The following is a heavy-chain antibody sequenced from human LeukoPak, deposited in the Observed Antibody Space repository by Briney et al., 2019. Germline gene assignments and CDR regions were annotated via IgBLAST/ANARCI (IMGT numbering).Heavy chain of an antibody. V-gene: IGHV3-7*01. CDR1: GFTFSSYW. J-gene: IGHJ6*02. CDR2: IKQDGSEK. CDR3: ARHPDYKRIVVVVAAIGGMDV. Sequence: GGSLRLSFAASGFTFSSYWMSWVRQAPGKGLEWVANIKQDGSEKYYVDSVKGRFTISRDNAKNSLYLQMNSLRAEDTAVYYCARHPDYKRIVVVVAAIGGMDVWGQGTTVTVSS. D-gene: IGHD2-15*01.